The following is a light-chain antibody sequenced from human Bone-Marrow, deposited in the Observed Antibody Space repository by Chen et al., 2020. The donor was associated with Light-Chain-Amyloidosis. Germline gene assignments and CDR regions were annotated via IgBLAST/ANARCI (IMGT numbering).Light chain of an antibody. J-gene: IGLJ3*02. CDR2: EDD. V-gene: IGLV6-57*01. CDR3: QSYQGSSQGV. CDR1: SGSIATNY. Sequence: NFMLTQPHSVSESPGKTVIISFTRSSGSIATNYVQWYQQRPGSSSTTVFYEDDQRPSGVPDRFSGSIDRSSNSASLTIAGLKTEDEADYYCQSYQGSSQGVFGGGTKLTVL.